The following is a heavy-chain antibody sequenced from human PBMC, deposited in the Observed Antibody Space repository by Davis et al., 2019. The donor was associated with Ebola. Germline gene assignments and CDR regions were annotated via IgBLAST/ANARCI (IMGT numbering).Heavy chain of an antibody. Sequence: MPSETLSLTCAVYGGSLSGYYWSWIRQPPGKGLAWIGEVNDSGSTNYNPSLKSRVIMSSDTSKNQFSLKLSSVTAADTAVYYCARGRRNLIYWGQGTLVTVSS. CDR2: VNDSGST. D-gene: IGHD3-9*01. CDR3: ARGRRNLIY. V-gene: IGHV4-34*01. J-gene: IGHJ4*02. CDR1: GGSLSGYY.